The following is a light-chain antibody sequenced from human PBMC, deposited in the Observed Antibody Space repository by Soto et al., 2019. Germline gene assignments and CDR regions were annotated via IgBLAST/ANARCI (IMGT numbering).Light chain of an antibody. CDR2: AAS. J-gene: IGKJ2*01. CDR3: QQYYSSPYT. V-gene: IGKV1-39*01. CDR1: QSVTSN. Sequence: DIQMTQSPSSLSASIGDRVTITCRASQSVTSNLNWYQQKFGETPKLLMYAASNLQGGVPSRFCGSGSGTAFTLTISSLQPEDFATYYCQQYYSSPYTFGQGTKLEV.